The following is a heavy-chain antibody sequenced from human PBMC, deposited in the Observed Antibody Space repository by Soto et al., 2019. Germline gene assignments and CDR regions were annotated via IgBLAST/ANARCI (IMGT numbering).Heavy chain of an antibody. J-gene: IGHJ5*02. Sequence: AGGSLRLSCAASGFTFSDNYMDWVRQAPGKGLEWVGRVRNKVKSYTTDYAASVRGRFIISRDDSHSSIYLQMNSLKTEDTAVYYCVRDRNWSYYSWGLGTLVTVSS. CDR2: VRNKVKSYTT. CDR1: GFTFSDNY. CDR3: VRDRNWSYYS. D-gene: IGHD1-26*01. V-gene: IGHV3-72*01.